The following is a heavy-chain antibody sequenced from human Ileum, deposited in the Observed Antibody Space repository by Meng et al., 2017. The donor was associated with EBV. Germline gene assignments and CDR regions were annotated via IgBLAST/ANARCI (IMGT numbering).Heavy chain of an antibody. CDR1: GGSISGSNW. D-gene: IGHD2-8*01. CDR3: ARNGEKYFEY. Sequence: QVQLQESGPGLVNVSGPLSLTCAVSGGSISGSNWWSWVRQSPEKGLEWIGEMSDSGITHYNPSLKSRVTISADKSNNQFSLKLSSVTSADTAVYYCARNGEKYFEYWGQGTLVTVSS. V-gene: IGHV4-4*02. CDR2: MSDSGIT. J-gene: IGHJ4*02.